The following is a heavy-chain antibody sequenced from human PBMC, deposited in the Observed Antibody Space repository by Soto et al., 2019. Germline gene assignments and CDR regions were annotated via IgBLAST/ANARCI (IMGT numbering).Heavy chain of an antibody. CDR1: GFSFSSYG. D-gene: IGHD4-17*01. CDR2: ISGGGDST. J-gene: IGHJ5*02. CDR3: ARGQDDYGDSDVWFDP. V-gene: IGHV3-23*01. Sequence: EEQLLESGGGLVQPGGSLRLSCAASGFSFSSYGMSWVRQAPGKGLEWVSGISGGGDSTYYADSVKDRFTISRDKSKKTLYMQMNGLRAEDTAVYYCARGQDDYGDSDVWFDPWGQGTLVSVSS.